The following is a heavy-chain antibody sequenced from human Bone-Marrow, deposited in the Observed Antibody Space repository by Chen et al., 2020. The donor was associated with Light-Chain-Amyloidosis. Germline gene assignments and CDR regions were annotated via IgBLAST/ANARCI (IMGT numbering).Heavy chain of an antibody. CDR3: ARRRDGYNFDY. Sequence: EVQLEQSGPEVKKPGESLKISCKGSGYTFPNYWIGWVRQMPGKGLEWMGVIYPDDSDARYSPSFEGGVTISADKSITTAYLQWRSLKASDTAMYYCARRRDGYNFDYWGQGTLVSVSS. CDR2: IYPDDSDA. CDR1: GYTFPNYW. V-gene: IGHV5-51*01. D-gene: IGHD5-12*01. J-gene: IGHJ4*02.